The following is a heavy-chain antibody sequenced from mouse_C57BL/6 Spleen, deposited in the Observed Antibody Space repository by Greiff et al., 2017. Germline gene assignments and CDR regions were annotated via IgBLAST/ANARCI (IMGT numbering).Heavy chain of an antibody. D-gene: IGHD1-1*01. Sequence: EVQVVESGGGLVKPGGSLKLSCAASGFTFSDYGMHWVRQAPEKGLEWVAYISSGSSTIYYADTVKGRFTISRDNAKNTLFLQMTSLRSEDTAMYYCARGYYGRRYFDVWGTGTTVTVSS. CDR1: GFTFSDYG. V-gene: IGHV5-17*01. CDR3: ARGYYGRRYFDV. J-gene: IGHJ1*03. CDR2: ISSGSSTI.